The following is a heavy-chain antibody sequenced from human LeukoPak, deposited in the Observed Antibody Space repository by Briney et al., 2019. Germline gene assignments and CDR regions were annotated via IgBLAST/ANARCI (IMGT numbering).Heavy chain of an antibody. CDR2: ISGSGGST. J-gene: IGHJ4*02. V-gene: IGHV3-23*01. CDR1: GFTFYNYA. CDR3: ARAMMVVTNLWGVFDY. Sequence: AGGSLRLSCAASGFTFYNYAMSWVRQAPGMGLEWVLGISGSGGSTYYADSVKGRFTISRDTSKNTLYLQMNSLRAEDTAVYYCARAMMVVTNLWGVFDYWGQGNLVTVFS. D-gene: IGHD3-22*01.